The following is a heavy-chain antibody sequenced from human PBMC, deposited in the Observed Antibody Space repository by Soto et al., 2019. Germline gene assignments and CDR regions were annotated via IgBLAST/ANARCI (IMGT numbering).Heavy chain of an antibody. V-gene: IGHV3-21*01. Sequence: GGSLRLSCAASGFTFSRYSMNWVRQSPGKGLEWVSSISSSSSYIYYADSVKGPFTISREKAKNSLYLQMNSLRAADTAVYYCASGDFWSGVTVPPRLSPTMRLGWYYYGMDVWGQGTTVTVSS. D-gene: IGHD3-3*01. J-gene: IGHJ6*02. CDR1: GFTFSRYS. CDR3: ASGDFWSGVTVPPRLSPTMRLGWYYYGMDV. CDR2: ISSSSSYI.